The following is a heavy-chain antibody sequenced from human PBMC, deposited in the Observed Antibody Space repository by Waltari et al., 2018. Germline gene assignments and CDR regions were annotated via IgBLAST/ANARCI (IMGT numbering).Heavy chain of an antibody. CDR1: GGSISSYY. V-gene: IGHV4-59*01. J-gene: IGHJ6*02. CDR2: IYYSGST. CDR3: ARGGGSARYYYYGMDV. Sequence: QVQLQESGPGLVKPSETLSLTCTVSGGSISSYYWSWIRQPPGKGLEWIGYIYYSGSTNYNPSLKSRVTISVDTSKNQFSLKLSSVTAADTAVYYCARGGGSARYYYYGMDVWGQGTTVTVSS. D-gene: IGHD3-16*01.